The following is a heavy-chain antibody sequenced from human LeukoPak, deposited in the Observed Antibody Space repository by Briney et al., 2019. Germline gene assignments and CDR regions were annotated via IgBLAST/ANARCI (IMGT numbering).Heavy chain of an antibody. Sequence: GGSLRLSCAASGFTFSSYGMHWVRQAPGKGLEWVAVTSYDGSNKYYADSVKGRFTISRDNSKNTLYLQMNSLRAEDTAVYYCAKDRMAWIQLWLVDYWGQGTLVTVSS. J-gene: IGHJ4*02. V-gene: IGHV3-30*18. D-gene: IGHD5-18*01. CDR3: AKDRMAWIQLWLVDY. CDR2: TSYDGSNK. CDR1: GFTFSSYG.